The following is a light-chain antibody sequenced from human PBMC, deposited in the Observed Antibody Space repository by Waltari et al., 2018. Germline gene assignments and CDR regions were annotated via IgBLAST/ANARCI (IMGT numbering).Light chain of an antibody. CDR3: QSYDSSNRDVV. CDR2: EDN. J-gene: IGLJ2*01. V-gene: IGLV6-57*01. Sequence: NFMLTQPHSVSESPGKTVTISCTRSSGSIASNYVQWYQQRPGSSPTTVIYEDNQRPSGVPDRFSDSIDSSSNSASLTISGLKTEDEADFYCQSYDSSNRDVVFGGGTKLTVL. CDR1: SGSIASNY.